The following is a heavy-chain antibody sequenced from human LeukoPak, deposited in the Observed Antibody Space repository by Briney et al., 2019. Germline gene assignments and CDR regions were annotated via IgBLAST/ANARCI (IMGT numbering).Heavy chain of an antibody. V-gene: IGHV4-61*02. CDR3: ARSITIFGVATLVFDY. J-gene: IGHJ4*02. D-gene: IGHD3-3*01. Sequence: SETLSLTCTVSGGSISSGSYYWSWIRQPAGKGLEWIGRIYTSGSTNYNPSLKSRVTISVDTSKNQFSLKLSSVTAADTAVYYCARSITIFGVATLVFDYWGQGTLVIVSS. CDR2: IYTSGST. CDR1: GGSISSGSYY.